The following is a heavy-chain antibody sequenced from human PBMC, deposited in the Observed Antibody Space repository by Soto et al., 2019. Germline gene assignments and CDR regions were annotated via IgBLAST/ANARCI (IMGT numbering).Heavy chain of an antibody. CDR1: GYTFTYYA. Sequence: ASVKVSCKASGYTFTYYAVTWVRRAPGQGLEWMGWISAYNGHTKYAQNLQGRLTLTTDTSTNTAYMELRSLRSDDTAVYYCARGALDFDYWGQGTLVTV. CDR2: ISAYNGHT. V-gene: IGHV1-18*01. D-gene: IGHD3-16*01. J-gene: IGHJ4*02. CDR3: ARGALDFDY.